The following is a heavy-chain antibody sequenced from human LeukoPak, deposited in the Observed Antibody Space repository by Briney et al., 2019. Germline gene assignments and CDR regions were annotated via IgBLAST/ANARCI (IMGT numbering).Heavy chain of an antibody. V-gene: IGHV1-2*02. Sequence: ASVKVSCKASGYTFTGHYIHWVRQGPGQGLEWLGWITLHSGDTHYAQKYQGRLTMTSDTSISTGYMELSTLQFDDTAVYYCAREGQLGLDNWGQGTLVTVSS. D-gene: IGHD1-1*01. CDR2: ITLHSGDT. CDR3: AREGQLGLDN. J-gene: IGHJ1*01. CDR1: GYTFTGHY.